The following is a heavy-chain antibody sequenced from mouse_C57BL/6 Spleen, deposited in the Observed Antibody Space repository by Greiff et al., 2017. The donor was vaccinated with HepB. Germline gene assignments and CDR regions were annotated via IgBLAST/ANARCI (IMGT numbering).Heavy chain of an antibody. CDR2: IDPENGDT. Sequence: EVQLQQSGAELVRPGASVKLSCTASGFNIKDDYMHWVKQRPEQGLEWIGWIDPENGDTEYASKFQGKATITADTSSNTAYLQLSSLTSEDTAVYYCTTYDYDMAWFAYWGQGTLVTVSA. V-gene: IGHV14-4*01. D-gene: IGHD2-4*01. J-gene: IGHJ3*01. CDR1: GFNIKDDY. CDR3: TTYDYDMAWFAY.